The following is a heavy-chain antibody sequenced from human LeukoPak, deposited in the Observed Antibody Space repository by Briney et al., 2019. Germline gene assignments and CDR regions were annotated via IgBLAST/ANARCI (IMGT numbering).Heavy chain of an antibody. V-gene: IGHV3-23*01. CDR1: GFTFSNYA. Sequence: GGSLRLSCTASGFTFSNYAMSWVRQAPGKGLEWVSTISGSDGSTYYADSVKGRFTISRDNSKNTPYLQMNSLRVEDTAIYYCAKGRGYCTGGSCYSDYWGQGTLVTVSS. J-gene: IGHJ4*02. CDR3: AKGRGYCTGGSCYSDY. CDR2: ISGSDGST. D-gene: IGHD2-15*01.